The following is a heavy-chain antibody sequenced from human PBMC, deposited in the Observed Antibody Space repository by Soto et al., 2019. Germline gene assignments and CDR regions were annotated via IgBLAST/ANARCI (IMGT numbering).Heavy chain of an antibody. CDR2: ISSDGSSA. V-gene: IGHV3-74*01. J-gene: IGHJ3*01. Sequence: GGSLRLSCAASGFTFSGHWMHWVRQAPGKGLVWVSRISSDGSSADYADSVKGRFTISRDNTKNTLYLQMNSLRAEDTAVYYCARDQLYYNDISGRPLNAFDVWGQGTMVTVSS. CDR1: GFTFSGHW. D-gene: IGHD3-22*01. CDR3: ARDQLYYNDISGRPLNAFDV.